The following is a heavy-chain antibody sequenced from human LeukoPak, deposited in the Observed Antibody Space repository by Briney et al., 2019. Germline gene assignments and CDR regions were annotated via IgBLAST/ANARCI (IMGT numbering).Heavy chain of an antibody. CDR2: IDTIRSRT. V-gene: IGHV1-2*02. J-gene: IGHJ1*01. CDR3: ARGSGAY. CDR1: GYTFTGYH. Sequence: VNESCKASGYTFTGYHIHWVRPPPGQGLEWMGWIDTIRSRTNVAQKFQGRVTMTRHTSISTAYMELSRLRPDDTAVFYCARGSGAYWGQGTLVTVSS. D-gene: IGHD4-17*01.